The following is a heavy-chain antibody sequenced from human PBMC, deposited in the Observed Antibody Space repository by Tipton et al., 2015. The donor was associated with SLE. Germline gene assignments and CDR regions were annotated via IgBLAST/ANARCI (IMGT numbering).Heavy chain of an antibody. D-gene: IGHD3-9*01. J-gene: IGHJ4*02. CDR1: GGFISSGSYY. CDR3: ARVYYDILTGYYYFDY. Sequence: TLSLTCTVSGGFISSGSYYWSWIRHPAGKGLEWIGDIYTIGSTNYNPSLKSRVTISVDTSKNQFSLNLSSVTAADTAVYYCARVYYDILTGYYYFDYWGQGTLVTVSS. CDR2: IYTIGST. V-gene: IGHV4-61*09.